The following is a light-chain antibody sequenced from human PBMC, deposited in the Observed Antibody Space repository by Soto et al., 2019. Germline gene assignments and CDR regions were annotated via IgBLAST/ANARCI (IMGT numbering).Light chain of an antibody. CDR3: SSYTSSSTLYV. Sequence: QSVLTQPASVSGSPGQSITISCTGTSSDAGGYNYVSWYQQHPGKAPKLMIHDVSNRPSGVSNRFSGSKSGKTASLTISGIQAEDEADYYCSSYTSSSTLYVFGTGTKLTVL. CDR1: SSDAGGYNY. V-gene: IGLV2-14*01. J-gene: IGLJ1*01. CDR2: DVS.